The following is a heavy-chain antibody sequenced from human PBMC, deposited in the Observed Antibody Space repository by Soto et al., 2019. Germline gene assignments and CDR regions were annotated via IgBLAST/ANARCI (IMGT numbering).Heavy chain of an antibody. J-gene: IGHJ4*02. Sequence: GASVKVSCKASGGTFSTFGISWVRQAPGQGLGWMGGIIPFFGTARYSQKFEDRITITADESTNTVYMDLRSLTSEDTAIYYCANSAPMDAGDKYYYDFWGQGALVTVS. CDR2: IIPFFGTA. CDR3: ANSAPMDAGDKYYYDF. CDR1: GGTFSTFG. V-gene: IGHV1-69*13. D-gene: IGHD4-17*01.